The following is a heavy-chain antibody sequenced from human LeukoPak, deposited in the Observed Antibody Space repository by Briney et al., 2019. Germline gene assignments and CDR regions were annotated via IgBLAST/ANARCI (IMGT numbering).Heavy chain of an antibody. CDR3: AKVQQLATIYYFDY. Sequence: GGSLRLSCAASGFTFSSYAMSWVRQAPGKGLEWVSAMSGSGGTTYYADSVKGRFAISRDNSRNTLYLQMSSLRTEDTALYYCAKVQQLATIYYFDYWGQGTLVTVSS. V-gene: IGHV3-23*01. J-gene: IGHJ4*02. D-gene: IGHD6-13*01. CDR1: GFTFSSYA. CDR2: MSGSGGTT.